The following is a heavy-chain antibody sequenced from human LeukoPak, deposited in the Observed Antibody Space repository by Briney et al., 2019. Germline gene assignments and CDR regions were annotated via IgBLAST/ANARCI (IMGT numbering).Heavy chain of an antibody. CDR2: IYHSGST. CDR1: GGSISSSNW. D-gene: IGHD2-15*01. CDR3: ARDIVVVVASNWFDP. J-gene: IGHJ5*02. V-gene: IGHV4-4*02. Sequence: PSETLSLTCAVSGGSISSSNWWSWVRQPPGKGLEWIGEIYHSGSTNYNPSLKSRVTISVDKSKNQFSLKLSSVTAADTAVYYCARDIVVVVASNWFDPWGQGTLVTVSS.